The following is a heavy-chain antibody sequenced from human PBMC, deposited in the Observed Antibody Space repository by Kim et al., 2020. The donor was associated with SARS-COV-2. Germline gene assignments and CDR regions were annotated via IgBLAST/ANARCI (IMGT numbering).Heavy chain of an antibody. CDR3: ATWDKNWFDP. CDR2: IS. Sequence: ISNYNPSLKSRVTMSIEPPKNQFSLRLSSVTPADTAVYYCATWDKNWFDPWGQGTLVTVSS. J-gene: IGHJ5*02. V-gene: IGHV4-59*10.